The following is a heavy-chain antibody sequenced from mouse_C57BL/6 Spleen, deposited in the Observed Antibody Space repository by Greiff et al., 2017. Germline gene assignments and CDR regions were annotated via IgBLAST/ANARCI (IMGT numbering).Heavy chain of an antibody. CDR3: ARWGFAY. Sequence: QVQLKQPGAELVRPGSSVKLSCKASGYTFTSYWMHWVKQRPIQGLDWIGNIDPSDSETHYNQKFKDKATLTVDKSSSTAYMQLSSLTSEDSAVYYCARWGFAYWGQGTLVTVSA. CDR1: GYTFTSYW. J-gene: IGHJ3*01. CDR2: IDPSDSET. V-gene: IGHV1-52*01.